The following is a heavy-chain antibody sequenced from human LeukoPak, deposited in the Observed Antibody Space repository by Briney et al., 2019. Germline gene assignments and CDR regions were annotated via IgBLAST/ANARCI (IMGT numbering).Heavy chain of an antibody. Sequence: GGSLRLSCAAPGFTFSSYAMHWVRQAPGKGLEWVAVISYDGSNKYYADSVKGRFTISRDNSKNTLYLQMNSLRAEDTAVYYCARGDSSGYYPSYFDYWGQGTLVTVSS. CDR3: ARGDSSGYYPSYFDY. D-gene: IGHD3-22*01. V-gene: IGHV3-30-3*01. CDR1: GFTFSSYA. J-gene: IGHJ4*02. CDR2: ISYDGSNK.